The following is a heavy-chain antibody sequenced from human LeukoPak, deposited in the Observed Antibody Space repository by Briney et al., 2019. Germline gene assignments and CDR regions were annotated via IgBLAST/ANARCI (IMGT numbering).Heavy chain of an antibody. D-gene: IGHD6-19*01. CDR3: ASTIAVAGTEAFDY. CDR2: IYYTGST. Sequence: SETLSLTCTVSGGSISGYYWTWIRQPPGKGLEWIGQIYYTGSTNYNPSLKSRLTMSVDTSKNQFSLKLSSVTAADTAVYYCASTIAVAGTEAFDYWGQGTLVTVSS. J-gene: IGHJ4*02. CDR1: GGSISGYY. V-gene: IGHV4-59*12.